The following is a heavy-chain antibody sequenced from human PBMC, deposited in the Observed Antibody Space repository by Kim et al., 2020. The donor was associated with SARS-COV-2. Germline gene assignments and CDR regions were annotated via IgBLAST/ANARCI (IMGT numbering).Heavy chain of an antibody. D-gene: IGHD1-26*01. V-gene: IGHV4-34*01. J-gene: IGHJ4*02. Sequence: NPSLKGRVTISVDTSKDQFSLKLSSVTAADTAVYYCARKGRVGAARFDYWGQGTLVTVSS. CDR3: ARKGRVGAARFDY.